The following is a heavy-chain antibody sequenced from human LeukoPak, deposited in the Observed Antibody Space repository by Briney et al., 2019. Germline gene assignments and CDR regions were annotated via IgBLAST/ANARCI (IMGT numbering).Heavy chain of an antibody. D-gene: IGHD3-9*01. V-gene: IGHV1-18*01. J-gene: IGHJ5*02. CDR1: GYTFNNYG. Sequence: VASVKVSCKASGYTFNNYGISWVRQAPGQGLEWMGWVSSYNGDTNYAQKFRGRVTMSTDTSTSTAYMELRGLRFDDTAIYYCVKDWHILTGRNCFDPWGQGTLVTVSS. CDR3: VKDWHILTGRNCFDP. CDR2: VSSYNGDT.